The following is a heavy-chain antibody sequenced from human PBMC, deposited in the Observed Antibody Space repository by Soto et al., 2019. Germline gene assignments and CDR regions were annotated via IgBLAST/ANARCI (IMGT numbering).Heavy chain of an antibody. J-gene: IGHJ6*03. CDR3: ARGDCVGGTCYSLAGSFYYYMDV. CDR1: GFTFSNYW. D-gene: IGHD2-15*01. CDR2: INSDGSVS. V-gene: IGHV3-74*02. Sequence: EGQLVESGGGLVQPGGSLRLSCAASGFTFSNYWMYWVRQAPGKGLEWVSRINSDGSVSSYADSVKGRLTISRDNVKNTLYLQMDSLRAEDTAVYYCARGDCVGGTCYSLAGSFYYYMDVWGKGTTVTVFS.